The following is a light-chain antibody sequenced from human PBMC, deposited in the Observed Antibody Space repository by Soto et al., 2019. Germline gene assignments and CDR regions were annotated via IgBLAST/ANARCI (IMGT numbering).Light chain of an antibody. Sequence: EIVLTQSPGTLSLSPGERATLSCRASQTISNTFLAWYQQRPGQAPRLLIYGASGRAAGIPDRFSGSGSRTDFTLSISRLEPEDFAVYYCQQYGVSPTFGGGTKVEIK. CDR2: GAS. CDR1: QTISNTF. CDR3: QQYGVSPT. J-gene: IGKJ4*01. V-gene: IGKV3-20*01.